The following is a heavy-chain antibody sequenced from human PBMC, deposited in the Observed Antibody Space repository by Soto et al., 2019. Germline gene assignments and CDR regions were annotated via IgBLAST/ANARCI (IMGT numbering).Heavy chain of an antibody. CDR2: IYYSGST. D-gene: IGHD3-22*01. V-gene: IGHV4-59*01. CDR1: GGSISSYY. Sequence: SETLSLTCTVSGGSISSYYWSWIRQPPGKGLEWIGYIYYSGSTNYNPSLKSRVTISVDTSKNQFSLKLSSVTAADTAVYYFARSDFKYYYDSSGYYGFWFDPWGQGTLVTVSS. J-gene: IGHJ5*02. CDR3: ARSDFKYYYDSSGYYGFWFDP.